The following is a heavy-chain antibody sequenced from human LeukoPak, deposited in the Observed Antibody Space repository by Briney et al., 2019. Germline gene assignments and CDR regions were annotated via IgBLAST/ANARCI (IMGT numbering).Heavy chain of an antibody. CDR1: GFTFSSYA. CDR2: ISYDGSNK. Sequence: GGSLRLSCAASGFTFSSYAMHWVRQAPGKELEWVAVISYDGSNKYYADSVKGRFTISRDNSKNTLYLQMNSLRAEDTAVYYCARVHHLRFLEWLLYIDYWGQGTLVTVSS. D-gene: IGHD3-3*01. V-gene: IGHV3-30-3*01. J-gene: IGHJ4*02. CDR3: ARVHHLRFLEWLLYIDY.